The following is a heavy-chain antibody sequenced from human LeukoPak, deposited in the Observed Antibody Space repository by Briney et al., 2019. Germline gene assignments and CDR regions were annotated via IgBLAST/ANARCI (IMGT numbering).Heavy chain of an antibody. J-gene: IGHJ4*02. CDR1: GYTFTRYY. V-gene: IGHV1-46*01. Sequence: GASVKVSCKASGYTFTRYYMHCVRQAPGQGLEWMGIINPGGGGTSYAQKFQGRVTMTRDTSTSTLYMELSSLTSEDTAVYYCARDRLAASWYAFDYWGQGTLVSVSS. D-gene: IGHD6-13*01. CDR2: INPGGGGT. CDR3: ARDRLAASWYAFDY.